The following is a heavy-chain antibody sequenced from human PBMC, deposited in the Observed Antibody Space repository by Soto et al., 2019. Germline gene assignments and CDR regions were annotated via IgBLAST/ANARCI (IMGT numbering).Heavy chain of an antibody. D-gene: IGHD5-12*01. V-gene: IGHV3-23*03. CDR3: AKALVVDIVATAPMRAFDI. CDR2: IFPGGST. J-gene: IGHJ3*02. Sequence: GGSLRLSCAASGFTFSTYTMNWVRQAPGKGLEWVAGIFPGGSTYYANSVKGRFTISRDNSKNTLYLQMNSLRAEDTAVYYCAKALVVDIVATAPMRAFDIWGQGTMVTVSS. CDR1: GFTFSTYT.